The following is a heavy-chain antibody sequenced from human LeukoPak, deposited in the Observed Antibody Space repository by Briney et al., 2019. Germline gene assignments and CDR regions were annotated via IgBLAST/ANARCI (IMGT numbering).Heavy chain of an antibody. Sequence: GGSLRLSCAASEFTFSSYNMNWVRQAPGKGLEWVSSVSSSGKYIYYADSVKGRFTISRDNAKNSLYLQMNSLRAEDTAVYYCAREPFWSGYYSNLHFDYWGQGTLVTVSS. D-gene: IGHD3-3*01. CDR3: AREPFWSGYYSNLHFDY. CDR2: VSSSGKYI. J-gene: IGHJ4*02. V-gene: IGHV3-21*01. CDR1: EFTFSSYN.